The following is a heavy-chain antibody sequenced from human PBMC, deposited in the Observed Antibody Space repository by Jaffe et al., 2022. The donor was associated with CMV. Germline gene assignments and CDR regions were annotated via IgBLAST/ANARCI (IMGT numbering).Heavy chain of an antibody. Sequence: EVQLVESGGGLVQPGRSLRLSCTASGFTFGDYAMSWVRQAPGKGLEWVGFIRSKTYGGTTEYAASVKGRFTISRDDSKSIAYLQMNSLKTEDTAVYYCTSSSRRVPRGAFDIWGQGTMVTVSS. V-gene: IGHV3-49*04. CDR2: IRSKTYGGTT. CDR1: GFTFGDYA. J-gene: IGHJ3*02. CDR3: TSSSRRVPRGAFDI. D-gene: IGHD3-10*01.